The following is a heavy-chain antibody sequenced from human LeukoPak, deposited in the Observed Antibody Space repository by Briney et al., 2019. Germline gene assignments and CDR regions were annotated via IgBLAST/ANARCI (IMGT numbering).Heavy chain of an antibody. CDR2: IRFDGTSE. CDR3: AKTSLSDPSGHYYYMDV. D-gene: IGHD3-3*01. V-gene: IGHV3-30*02. Sequence: HSGGPLRFSCAASGFTFSSYSMTWFRQAPGKGLEGVAFIRFDGTSEFYADSVKARFTISRDNSQNTVSLQLNNLRIEDTALYYCAKTSLSDPSGHYYYMDVWGKGTTVTVSS. CDR1: GFTFSSYS. J-gene: IGHJ6*03.